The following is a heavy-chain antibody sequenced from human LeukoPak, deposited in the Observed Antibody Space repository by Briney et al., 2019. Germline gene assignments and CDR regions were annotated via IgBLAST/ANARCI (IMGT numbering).Heavy chain of an antibody. D-gene: IGHD5-18*01. J-gene: IGHJ3*01. CDR2: IVPILGIA. Sequence: GSSVKVSCKASGGTFNNYAISWVRQAPGQGLEWMGRIVPILGIANYAQEFQGRLIITADKATSSAYMELSSLRSEDTAVYYCARGQGDSSYGYYAIWYAFDVWGQGTMVTVSS. V-gene: IGHV1-69*04. CDR1: GGTFNNYA. CDR3: ARGQGDSSYGYYAIWYAFDV.